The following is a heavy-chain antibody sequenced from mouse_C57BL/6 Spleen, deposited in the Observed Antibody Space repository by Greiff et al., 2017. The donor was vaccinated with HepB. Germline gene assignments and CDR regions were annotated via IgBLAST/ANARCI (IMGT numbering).Heavy chain of an antibody. J-gene: IGHJ4*01. CDR3: ASRHYYGSSPYAMDY. CDR2: IDPEDGET. D-gene: IGHD1-1*01. Sequence: EVKLQESGAELVKPGASVKLSCTASGFNIKDYYMHWVKQRTEQGLEWIGRIDPEDGETKYAPKFQGKATITADTSSNTAYLQLSSLTSEDTAVYYCASRHYYGSSPYAMDYWGQGTSVTVSS. CDR1: GFNIKDYY. V-gene: IGHV14-2*01.